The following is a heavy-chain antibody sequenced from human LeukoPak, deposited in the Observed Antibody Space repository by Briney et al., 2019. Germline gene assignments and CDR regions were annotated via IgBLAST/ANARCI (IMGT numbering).Heavy chain of an antibody. CDR2: IIPIFGTA. Sequence: SVKVSCKASGGTFSSYAISWVRQAPGQGLEWMGGIIPIFGTANYAQKFQGRVTITADKSTSTAYMELSSLRSEDTAVYYCARGMVRGVMDYYYYMDVWGKGTTVTVSS. CDR1: GGTFSSYA. V-gene: IGHV1-69*06. D-gene: IGHD3-10*01. CDR3: ARGMVRGVMDYYYYMDV. J-gene: IGHJ6*03.